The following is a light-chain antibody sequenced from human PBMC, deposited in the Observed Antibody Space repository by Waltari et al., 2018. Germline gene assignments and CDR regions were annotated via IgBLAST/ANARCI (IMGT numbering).Light chain of an antibody. CDR1: RSVSSN. J-gene: IGKJ1*01. Sequence: EQVMPHSPATLSASPGRRATLSCRASRSVSSNLAWYQQKPGQAPRLLIYGASTRATGIPARFSGSGSGTEFTLTISSMQSEDFAVYYCQQYNNWPPWTFGQGTKVEIK. V-gene: IGKV3-15*01. CDR3: QQYNNWPPWT. CDR2: GAS.